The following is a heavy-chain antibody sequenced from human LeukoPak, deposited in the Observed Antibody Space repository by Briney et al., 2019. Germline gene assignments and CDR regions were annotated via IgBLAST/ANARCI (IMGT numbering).Heavy chain of an antibody. CDR3: ARSKDILTGYCFDY. D-gene: IGHD3-9*01. Sequence: SETLSLTCTVSVGSISSYYWSWIRQPPGKGLECIGYIYYSGSTNYNPSLKSRVTISVDTSKNQFSLKLSSVTAADTAVYYCARSKDILTGYCFDYWGQGTLVTVSS. CDR1: VGSISSYY. V-gene: IGHV4-59*01. J-gene: IGHJ4*02. CDR2: IYYSGST.